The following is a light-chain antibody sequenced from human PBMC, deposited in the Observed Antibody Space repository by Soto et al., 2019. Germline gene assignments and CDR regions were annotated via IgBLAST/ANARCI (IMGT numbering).Light chain of an antibody. CDR3: QQYHDWPRT. CDR1: QSISSW. J-gene: IGKJ1*01. CDR2: DAS. Sequence: DIQMTQSPSTLSASVGDRVTITCRASQSISSWLAWYQQKPGKAPKLLIYDASSLESGVPSRFSGSGSGTEFTLTISSLQPDDFAVYYCQQYHDWPRTFGQGTKVDIK. V-gene: IGKV1-5*01.